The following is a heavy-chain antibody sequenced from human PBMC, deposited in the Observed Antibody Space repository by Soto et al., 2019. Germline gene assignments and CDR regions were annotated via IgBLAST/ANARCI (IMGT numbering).Heavy chain of an antibody. CDR2: IYYSGST. J-gene: IGHJ3*02. CDR3: ARDAGYGGHAFDI. V-gene: IGHV4-59*01. Sequence: SETLSLTCTVSGGSISSYYWSWIRQPPGKGLEWIGYIYYSGSTNYNPSLKSRVTISVDTSKNQFSLKLSSVTAADTAVYYCARDAGYGGHAFDIWGQGTMVTVSS. CDR1: GGSISSYY. D-gene: IGHD4-17*01.